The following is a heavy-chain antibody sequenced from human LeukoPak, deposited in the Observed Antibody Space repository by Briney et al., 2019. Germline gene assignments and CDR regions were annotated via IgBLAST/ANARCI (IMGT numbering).Heavy chain of an antibody. J-gene: IGHJ4*02. CDR3: AKDQFAYGSGSFDY. D-gene: IGHD3-10*01. V-gene: IGHV3-23*01. Sequence: GGSLRLSCAASGFTFSSYAMSWVRQAPGKGLEWVSAISGSGGSTYYADSVKGRFTISRDNSKNTLYLQMNSLRAEDTAVYYRAKDQFAYGSGSFDYWGQGTLVTVSS. CDR2: ISGSGGST. CDR1: GFTFSSYA.